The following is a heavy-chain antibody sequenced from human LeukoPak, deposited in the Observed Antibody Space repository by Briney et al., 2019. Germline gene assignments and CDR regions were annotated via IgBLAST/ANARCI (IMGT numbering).Heavy chain of an antibody. CDR1: GGSISSYY. V-gene: IGHV4-59*08. Sequence: SETLSLTCTVSGGSISSYYWSWIRQPPGKGLEWIGYIYYSGSTNYNPSLKSRVTISVDMSKNQFYLKLSSVTAADTAVYYCVSSGSGSYYYNWFDPWGQGTLVTVSS. D-gene: IGHD3-10*01. CDR2: IYYSGST. J-gene: IGHJ5*02. CDR3: VSSGSGSYYYNWFDP.